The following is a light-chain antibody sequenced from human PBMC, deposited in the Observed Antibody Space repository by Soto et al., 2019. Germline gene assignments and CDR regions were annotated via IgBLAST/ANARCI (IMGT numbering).Light chain of an antibody. CDR2: GAS. J-gene: IGKJ4*01. CDR1: QSVSSSY. V-gene: IGKV3-20*01. Sequence: EIVLTQSPGTLSLSPGERATLSCRASQSVSSSYLAWYQNKPGQAPRLLIYGASSRATGIPDRFSGSGSGTDFPLTISRLEPEDFAVYYCQQYGTSPLTFGGGTKVEI. CDR3: QQYGTSPLT.